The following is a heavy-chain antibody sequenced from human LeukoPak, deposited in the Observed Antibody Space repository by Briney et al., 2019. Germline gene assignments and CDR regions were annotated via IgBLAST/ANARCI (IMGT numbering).Heavy chain of an antibody. J-gene: IGHJ5*02. D-gene: IGHD2-8*01. V-gene: IGHV3-23*01. Sequence: TGESLKISCAASGFTFSSYAMSWVRQAPGKGLEWVSAISGSGGSTYYADSVKGRFTISRDNSKNTLYLQMNSLRAEDTAVYYCAKDLKPMVYTNWFDPWGQGTLVTVSS. CDR1: GFTFSSYA. CDR3: AKDLKPMVYTNWFDP. CDR2: ISGSGGST.